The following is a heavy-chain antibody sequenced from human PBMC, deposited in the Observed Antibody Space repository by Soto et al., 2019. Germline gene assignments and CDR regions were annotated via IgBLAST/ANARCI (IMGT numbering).Heavy chain of an antibody. CDR3: ARSIVVVTALDY. CDR2: INPSGGTT. J-gene: IGHJ4*02. D-gene: IGHD2-21*02. CDR1: GYIFTSYY. Sequence: ASVKVSCKTSGYIFTSYYIHWVRQAPGQGLEWMGIINPSGGTTTYAQKFQGRVTITADESTSTAYMELSSLRSEDTAVYYCARSIVVVTALDYWGQGTLVTVSS. V-gene: IGHV1-46*01.